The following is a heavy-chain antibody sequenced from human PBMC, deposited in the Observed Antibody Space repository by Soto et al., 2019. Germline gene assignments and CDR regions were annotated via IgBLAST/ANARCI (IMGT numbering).Heavy chain of an antibody. Sequence: EVQLVESGGGLVQPGKSLRLSCAASGFTFDDYAMHWVRQVPGKGLEWVSGLSWNSGTIDYADSVKGRFTISRDNAKNSLHLQMNSLKPKDTAFYYCAKAESSGWYYSLDYWGQGTLVTVSS. CDR3: AKAESSGWYYSLDY. CDR2: LSWNSGTI. CDR1: GFTFDDYA. V-gene: IGHV3-9*01. J-gene: IGHJ4*02. D-gene: IGHD6-19*01.